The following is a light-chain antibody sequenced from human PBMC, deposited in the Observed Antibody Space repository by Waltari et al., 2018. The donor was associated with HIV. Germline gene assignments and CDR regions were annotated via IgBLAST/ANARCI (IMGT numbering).Light chain of an antibody. Sequence: QSALTQPPSTSGSPGQSVTISCTGTSSDIGGYNYVSWYQQRPGKAPKLVIYEFPSRPAAVPDRLSGSKAGSTSSLTVSGLQAEDEADYFCSSHTGTALLVFGGGTKLTVL. J-gene: IGLJ3*02. CDR2: EFP. CDR1: SSDIGGYNY. CDR3: SSHTGTALLV. V-gene: IGLV2-8*01.